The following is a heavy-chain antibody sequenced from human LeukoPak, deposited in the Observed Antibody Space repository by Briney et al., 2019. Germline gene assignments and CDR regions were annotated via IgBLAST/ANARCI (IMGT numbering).Heavy chain of an antibody. Sequence: SETLSLTCTVSGGSISSYYWTWIRQPPGKGLEWIGYIYHSGSTYYNPSLKSRVTISVDRSKNQFSLKLSSVTAADTAVYYCARTVDSSGYYYYFDYWGQGTLVTVSS. CDR1: GGSISSYY. CDR3: ARTVDSSGYYYYFDY. CDR2: IYHSGST. V-gene: IGHV4-59*12. J-gene: IGHJ4*02. D-gene: IGHD3-22*01.